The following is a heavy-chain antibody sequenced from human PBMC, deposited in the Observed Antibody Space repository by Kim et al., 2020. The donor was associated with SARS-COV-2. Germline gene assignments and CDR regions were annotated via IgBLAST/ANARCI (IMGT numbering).Heavy chain of an antibody. CDR3: AKDSTARGGYKYGCPES. Sequence: ASVKVSCKTSGYIFTSYYLHWVRQAPGQGLEWMAIFDPSGGTTTFAQKFRGRVSMTTDTSTSTVYMELSSLTSDDTAVYYCAKDSTARGGYKYGCPESWGQGTLVTVSS. CDR1: GYIFTSYY. V-gene: IGHV1-46*01. J-gene: IGHJ5*02. CDR2: FDPSGGTT. D-gene: IGHD3-16*01.